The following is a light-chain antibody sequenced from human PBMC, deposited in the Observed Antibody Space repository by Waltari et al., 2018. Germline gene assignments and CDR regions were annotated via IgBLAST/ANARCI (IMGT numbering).Light chain of an antibody. CDR2: EAT. CDR3: CSYATIGTLYV. CDR1: SSDVGTYNL. J-gene: IGLJ1*01. Sequence: QSALTQPASVSGSPGQSITISCTGTSSDVGTYNLVPWYQQHPGEAPKLLIYEATKRPSGVSNRFSASKSGNTASLTISGLQVEDEADYYCCSYATIGTLYVFGTGTKVTVL. V-gene: IGLV2-23*01.